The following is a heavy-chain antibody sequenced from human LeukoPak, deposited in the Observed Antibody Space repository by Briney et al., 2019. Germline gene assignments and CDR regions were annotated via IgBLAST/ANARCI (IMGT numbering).Heavy chain of an antibody. CDR3: AKFDSGGWYEGGFDY. CDR1: GLTFSSYG. Sequence: GGSLRLSCAASGLTFSSYGMHWVRQAPGKGLEWVAVIWSDGSNKYYADSVKGRFSISRDNSKNTLYLQMNSLRAEDTAVYYCAKFDSGGWYEGGFDYWGQGTLVTVSS. CDR2: IWSDGSNK. V-gene: IGHV3-33*06. J-gene: IGHJ4*02. D-gene: IGHD6-19*01.